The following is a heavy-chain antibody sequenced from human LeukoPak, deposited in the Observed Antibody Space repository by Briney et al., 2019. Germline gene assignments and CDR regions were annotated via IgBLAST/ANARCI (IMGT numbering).Heavy chain of an antibody. CDR2: FHHSGSS. V-gene: IGHV4-4*02. J-gene: IGHJ4*02. CDR3: ASGVGFARRYFDY. CDR1: GGSITGRNW. Sequence: SETLSLTCAVSGGSITGRNWWSWVRQPPGRGLEWIGEFHHSGSSNYNPSLKSRVTISVDKSKNQFSLKLSSVTAADTAVYYCASGVGFARRYFDYWGQGTLVTVSS. D-gene: IGHD6-6*01.